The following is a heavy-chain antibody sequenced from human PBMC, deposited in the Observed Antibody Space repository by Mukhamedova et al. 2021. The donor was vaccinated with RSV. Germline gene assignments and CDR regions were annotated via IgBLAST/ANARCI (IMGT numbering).Heavy chain of an antibody. V-gene: IGHV1-69*06. CDR3: ARRASEYYSYYMDV. J-gene: IGHJ6*03. Sequence: GGIIPIFGTANYAQKFQGRVTITADKSTSTAYMELSSLRSEDTAVYYCARRASEYYSYYMDVWGKGTTVTVSS. CDR2: IIPIFGTA.